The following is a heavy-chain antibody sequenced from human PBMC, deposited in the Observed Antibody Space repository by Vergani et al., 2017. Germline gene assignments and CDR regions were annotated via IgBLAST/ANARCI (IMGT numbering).Heavy chain of an antibody. Sequence: EVQLVQSGAEVKKPGESLKISCKGSGYSFTSYWIGWVRQMPGKGLEWMGIIYPGDSDTRYSPSFQGQVTISADMSISTAYLQWSSLKASDTAMYYCARIGLLWFEGTGWYFDLWGRGTLVTVSS. D-gene: IGHD3-10*01. V-gene: IGHV5-51*01. CDR1: GYSFTSYW. CDR2: IYPGDSDT. CDR3: ARIGLLWFEGTGWYFDL. J-gene: IGHJ2*01.